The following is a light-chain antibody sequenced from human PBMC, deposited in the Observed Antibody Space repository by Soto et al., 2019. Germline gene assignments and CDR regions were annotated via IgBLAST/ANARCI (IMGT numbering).Light chain of an antibody. Sequence: EIVLTQSPGTLSLSPGERATLSCRASQSVSSSYLAWYQQKPGPAPRLLIYGASSRATGIPDRFSGSGSGTDFTLTISRLEPEDFAVYYCQQYGSSPRNFGQGTKVEIK. CDR3: QQYGSSPRN. CDR1: QSVSSSY. V-gene: IGKV3-20*01. CDR2: GAS. J-gene: IGKJ1*01.